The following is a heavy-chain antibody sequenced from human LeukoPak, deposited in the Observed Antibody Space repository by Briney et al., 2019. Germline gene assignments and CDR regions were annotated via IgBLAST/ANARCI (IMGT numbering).Heavy chain of an antibody. CDR1: GGSISSYY. V-gene: IGHV4-4*07. D-gene: IGHD3-10*01. CDR3: ARDLPRDERVRGVMNDY. CDR2: IYTSGST. Sequence: SETLSLTCTVSGGSISSYYWNWIRQPAGKGLEWIGRIYTSGSTNYNPSLKSRVTMSVDTSTNQFSLKLSSVTAADTAVYYRARDLPRDERVRGVMNDYWGQGTLATVSS. J-gene: IGHJ4*02.